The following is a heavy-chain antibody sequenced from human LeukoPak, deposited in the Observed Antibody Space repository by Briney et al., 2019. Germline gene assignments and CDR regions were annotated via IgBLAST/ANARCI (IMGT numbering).Heavy chain of an antibody. Sequence: GGSLRLCCAASGFTFSSYEMNWVRQAPGKGLEWVSYISSSGSTIYYADSVKGRFTISRDNAKNSLYLQMNSLRAEDTAVYYCARAYANWFDPWGQGTLVTVSS. CDR3: ARAYANWFDP. J-gene: IGHJ5*02. CDR1: GFTFSSYE. CDR2: ISSSGSTI. V-gene: IGHV3-48*03.